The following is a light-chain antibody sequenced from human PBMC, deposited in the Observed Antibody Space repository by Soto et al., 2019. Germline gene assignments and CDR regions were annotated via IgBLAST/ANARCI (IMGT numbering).Light chain of an antibody. CDR3: QQYNNWIT. V-gene: IGKV3-15*01. CDR1: QSVSSN. Sequence: EIVMTQSPATLSASPGERATLSCRASQSVSSNLAWYQQNPGQAPRLLIFGASTRATGIPARFSGSGSGTEFTLTISSLQSEDFAVYYCQQYNNWITFGQGTRLEIK. CDR2: GAS. J-gene: IGKJ5*01.